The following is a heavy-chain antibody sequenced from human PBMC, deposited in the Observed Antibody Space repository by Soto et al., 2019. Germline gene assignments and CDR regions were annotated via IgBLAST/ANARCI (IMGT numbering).Heavy chain of an antibody. Sequence: PSETLSLTCTVSGDSITSSTYYWGWIRQPPGKGLEWIESIYYSGSTYYNPSLKSRVTVSVDTSKNQFSLKLTSVTAADTAVYYMFCHGSARAVSGWEFDSWGQGTLVTVSS. D-gene: IGHD6-19*01. CDR2: IYYSGST. CDR1: GDSITSSTYY. CDR3: FCHGSARAVSGWEFDS. J-gene: IGHJ4*02. V-gene: IGHV4-39*01.